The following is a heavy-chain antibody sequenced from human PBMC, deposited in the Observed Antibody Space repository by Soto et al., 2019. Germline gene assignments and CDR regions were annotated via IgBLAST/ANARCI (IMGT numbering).Heavy chain of an antibody. CDR2: ISSSGSTI. J-gene: IGHJ4*02. CDR3: ARGGGSVTTPFDY. Sequence: QVQMVESGGGLVKPGGSLRLSCAASRFAFSDPYMSWIRQAPGKGLEWISYISSSGSTIYYADSVKGRFTISRDHGKKSLYLQMDSLTAKDTAVYYCARGGGSVTTPFDYWGRGTQVTVSS. CDR1: RFAFSDPY. D-gene: IGHD4-17*01. V-gene: IGHV3-11*01.